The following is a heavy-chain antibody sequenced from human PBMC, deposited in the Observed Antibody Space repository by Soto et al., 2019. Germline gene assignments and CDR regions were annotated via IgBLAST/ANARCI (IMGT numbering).Heavy chain of an antibody. CDR1: GFTFSSYG. CDR2: ISYDGSNK. V-gene: IGHV3-30*18. CDR3: AKDLVSVDSGSYRGVRYNWFDP. Sequence: GGSLRLSCAASGFTFSSYGMHWVRQAPGKGLEWVAVISYDGSNKYYADSVKGRFTISRDNSKNTLYLQMNSLRAEDTAVYYCAKDLVSVDSGSYRGVRYNWFDPWGQGTLVTVSS. D-gene: IGHD3-10*01. J-gene: IGHJ5*02.